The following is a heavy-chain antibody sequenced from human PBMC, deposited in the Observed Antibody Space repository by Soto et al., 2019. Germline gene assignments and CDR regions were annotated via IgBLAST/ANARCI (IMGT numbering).Heavy chain of an antibody. D-gene: IGHD3-22*01. J-gene: IGHJ4*02. Sequence: QVQLVESGGGVVQPGRSLRLSCAASGFTFSSYGMHWVRQAPGKGLEWVAVIWYDGSNEYYADSVKGRFTISRDNSKNTLYLQMNSLRAEDTAVYYCAREGLIVVAFDYWGQGTLVTVSS. CDR1: GFTFSSYG. V-gene: IGHV3-33*01. CDR3: AREGLIVVAFDY. CDR2: IWYDGSNE.